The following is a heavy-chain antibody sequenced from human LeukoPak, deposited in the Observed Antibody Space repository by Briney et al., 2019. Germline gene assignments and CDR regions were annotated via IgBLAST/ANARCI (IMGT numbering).Heavy chain of an antibody. CDR3: ARYPDYGDFHFDY. Sequence: GASVKVSCKASGYTFTGYYMHWVRQAPGQGLEWMGWINPNSGGTNYAQKFQGRVTMTRDTSISTAYMELSRLRSDDTAVYCCARYPDYGDFHFDYWGQGTLVTVSS. J-gene: IGHJ4*02. D-gene: IGHD4-17*01. CDR2: INPNSGGT. V-gene: IGHV1-2*02. CDR1: GYTFTGYY.